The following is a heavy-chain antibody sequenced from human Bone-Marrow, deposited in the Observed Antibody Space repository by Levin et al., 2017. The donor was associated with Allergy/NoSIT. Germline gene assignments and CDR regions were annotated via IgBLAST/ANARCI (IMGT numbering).Heavy chain of an antibody. CDR2: IYYSGST. J-gene: IGHJ1*01. V-gene: IGHV4-39*07. D-gene: IGHD6-19*01. CDR1: GGSISSSSYY. Sequence: SQTLSLTCTVSGGSISSSSYYWGWIRQPPGKGLEWIGSIYYSGSTYYNPSLKSRVTISVDTSKNQFSLKLSSVTAADTAVYYCARDWRSSGRKYFQHWGQGTLVSVSS. CDR3: ARDWRSSGRKYFQH.